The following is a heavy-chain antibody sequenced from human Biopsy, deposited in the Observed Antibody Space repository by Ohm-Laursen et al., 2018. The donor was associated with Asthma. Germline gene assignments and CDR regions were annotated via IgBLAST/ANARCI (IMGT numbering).Heavy chain of an antibody. V-gene: IGHV3-30*18. Sequence: SLRLSCSASGFSFNSYGMHWARQAPGKGLEWVAVMSFDGRQTYYADSVKGRFTISRDNSKNTLYLQMSSLRAEDTAVYYCAKERYYDFWSGYPIWGQGTMVTVSS. CDR2: MSFDGRQT. D-gene: IGHD3-3*01. J-gene: IGHJ3*02. CDR1: GFSFNSYG. CDR3: AKERYYDFWSGYPI.